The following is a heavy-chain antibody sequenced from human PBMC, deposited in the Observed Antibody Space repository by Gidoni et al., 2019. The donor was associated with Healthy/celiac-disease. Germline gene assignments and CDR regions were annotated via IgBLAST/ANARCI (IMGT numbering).Heavy chain of an antibody. CDR2: INPNRGGT. CDR3: ASPFPICSSTSCYTYYYYGMDV. J-gene: IGHJ6*02. Sequence: QVQLVQSGAAVKKPGASVKVSCKASGYNFTGYYMHWVRKAPGQGLEWMGWINPNRGGTNYAQKFQGRVTMTRDTSISTAYMELSRLRSDDTAVYYCASPFPICSSTSCYTYYYYGMDVWGQGTTVTVSS. V-gene: IGHV1-2*02. CDR1: GYNFTGYY. D-gene: IGHD2-2*02.